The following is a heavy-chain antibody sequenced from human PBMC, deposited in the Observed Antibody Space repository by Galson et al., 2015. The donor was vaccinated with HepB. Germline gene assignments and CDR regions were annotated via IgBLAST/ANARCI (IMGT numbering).Heavy chain of an antibody. CDR3: ARPDGGNYYFDY. V-gene: IGHV3-74*01. CDR2: INNDGTTT. Sequence: SLRLSCAASGFTFSFYRMHWVRQAPRKGLVWVSRINNDGTTTNYADSVKGRFTISRDNAKNTLYLQMNSLRAEDTAVYYCARPDGGNYYFDYCGQGTLVTVSS. J-gene: IGHJ4*02. CDR1: GFTFSFYR. D-gene: IGHD4-23*01.